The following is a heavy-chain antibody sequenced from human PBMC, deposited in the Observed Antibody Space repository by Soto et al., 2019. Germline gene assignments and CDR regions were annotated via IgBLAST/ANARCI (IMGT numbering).Heavy chain of an antibody. D-gene: IGHD3-10*01. CDR1: GGSISSGGYY. J-gene: IGHJ4*02. CDR2: IYYSGST. CDR3: AITDDGFLDY. Sequence: QVQLQESGPGLVKPSQTLSLTCTVSGGSISSGGYYWSWIRQHPGKGLEWIGYIYYSGSTYYTPYLKSRVTLSVDTSKNQFSLKLSAVTAADTAVYYCAITDDGFLDYWGQGTLVTVSS. V-gene: IGHV4-31*03.